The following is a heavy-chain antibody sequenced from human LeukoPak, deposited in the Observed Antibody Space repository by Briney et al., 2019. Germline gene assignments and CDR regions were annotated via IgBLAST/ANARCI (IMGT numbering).Heavy chain of an antibody. CDR2: ISYDGSNK. J-gene: IGHJ4*02. V-gene: IGHV3-30*18. Sequence: GRSLRLSCAASGFTFSSYGMHWVRQAPGKGLEWVAVISYDGSNKYYADSVKGRFTISRDNSKNTLYLQMNSLRAEDTAVYYCAKSGSPREGYYFDYWGQGTLVTVSS. CDR1: GFTFSSYG. CDR3: AKSGSPREGYYFDY. D-gene: IGHD1-26*01.